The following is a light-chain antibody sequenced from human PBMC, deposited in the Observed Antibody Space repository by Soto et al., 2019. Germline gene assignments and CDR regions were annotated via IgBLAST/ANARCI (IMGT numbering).Light chain of an antibody. CDR3: QQYNQWPLT. Sequence: EIVMTQSPATLSVSPGERATLSCRASQSVYSNLAWYQQKPGQAPTLLIHGTFTSTTGIPARFSGRWSGTESPTTISRVQSEDFAVYYCQQYNQWPLTFGGGTKVEIK. CDR1: QSVYSN. V-gene: IGKV3-15*01. CDR2: GTF. J-gene: IGKJ4*01.